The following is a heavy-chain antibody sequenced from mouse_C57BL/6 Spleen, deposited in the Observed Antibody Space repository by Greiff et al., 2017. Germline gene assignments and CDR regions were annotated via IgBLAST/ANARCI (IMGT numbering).Heavy chain of an antibody. CDR2: INPNNGGT. D-gene: IGHD4-1*01. CDR3: ASNWEAYDY. CDR1: GYTFTDYY. J-gene: IGHJ2*01. V-gene: IGHV1-26*01. Sequence: EVQLQQSGPELVKPGASVKISCKASGYTFTDYYMNWVKQSHGKSLEWIGDINPNNGGTSYNQKFKGKATLTVDKSSSTAYMELRSLTSEDSAVYYCASNWEAYDYWGQGTTLTVSS.